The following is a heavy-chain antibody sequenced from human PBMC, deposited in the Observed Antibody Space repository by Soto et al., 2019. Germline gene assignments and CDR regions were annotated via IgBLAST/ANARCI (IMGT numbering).Heavy chain of an antibody. Sequence: GGSLRLSCAASGFTFSSYSMNWVRQAPGKGLEWVSSISSSSSYIYYADSVKGRFTISRDNAKNSLYLQMNSLRAEDTAVYYCARGGGIDSSSWYIGTFDPWGQGTLVTVSS. V-gene: IGHV3-21*01. J-gene: IGHJ5*02. CDR1: GFTFSSYS. D-gene: IGHD6-13*01. CDR3: ARGGGIDSSSWYIGTFDP. CDR2: ISSSSSYI.